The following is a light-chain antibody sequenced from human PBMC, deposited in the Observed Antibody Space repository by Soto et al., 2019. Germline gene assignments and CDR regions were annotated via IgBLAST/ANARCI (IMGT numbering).Light chain of an antibody. CDR3: SSYTSSSTV. CDR2: DVS. Sequence: QSALTQPASVSGSPGQSITISCTGTSSDVGGYNYVSWYQQHPGKAPKLMIYDVSNRPSGVSNRFSGSKSGNTASRTISGLQAEDEADYYCSSYTSSSTVFGTGTKLTVL. V-gene: IGLV2-14*01. CDR1: SSDVGGYNY. J-gene: IGLJ1*01.